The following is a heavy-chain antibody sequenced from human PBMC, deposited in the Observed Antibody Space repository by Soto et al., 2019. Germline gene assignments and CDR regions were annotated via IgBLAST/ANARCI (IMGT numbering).Heavy chain of an antibody. Sequence: GGSLRLSCAASGFTFRNRGMIWAHQAPGKGLEWLSYISPGGATRYYADSVKGRFTLSRDDAHNSLYLQMDSLRDEDTAMYYCATVDGPTVATMFFDSWGQGTPVTVSS. V-gene: IGHV3-48*02. D-gene: IGHD5-12*01. J-gene: IGHJ4*02. CDR1: GFTFRNRG. CDR3: ATVDGPTVATMFFDS. CDR2: ISPGGATR.